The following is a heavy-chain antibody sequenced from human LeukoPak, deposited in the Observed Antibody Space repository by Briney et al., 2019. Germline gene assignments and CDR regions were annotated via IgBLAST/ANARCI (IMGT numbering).Heavy chain of an antibody. D-gene: IGHD2-15*01. CDR3: ARAKADCSGGSCYGNYFDY. J-gene: IGHJ4*02. CDR2: IWYDGSNK. Sequence: GGSLRLSCAASGFTFSSYSMNWVRQAPGKGLEWVAVIWYDGSNKYYADSVKGRFTISRDNSKNTLYLQMNSLRAEDTAVYYCARAKADCSGGSCYGNYFDYWGQGTLVTVSS. CDR1: GFTFSSYS. V-gene: IGHV3-33*08.